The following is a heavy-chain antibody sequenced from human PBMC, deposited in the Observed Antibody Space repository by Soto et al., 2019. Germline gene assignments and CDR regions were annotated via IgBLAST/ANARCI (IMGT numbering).Heavy chain of an antibody. J-gene: IGHJ3*02. Sequence: GASVKVSCKASGGTFSSYAISWVRQAPGQGLEWMGGIIPIFGTANYAQKFQGRVTITADESTSTAYMELSSLRSEDTAVYYCASGRTSYNDLRSVAFDIWGQGTMLTVSS. CDR1: GGTFSSYA. CDR2: IIPIFGTA. V-gene: IGHV1-69*13. D-gene: IGHD3-22*01. CDR3: ASGRTSYNDLRSVAFDI.